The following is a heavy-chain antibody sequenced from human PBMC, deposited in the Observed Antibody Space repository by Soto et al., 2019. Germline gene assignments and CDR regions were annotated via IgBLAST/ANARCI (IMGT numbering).Heavy chain of an antibody. D-gene: IGHD3-9*01. CDR1: GFTFSSYW. CDR3: ARGEDYDILTGYFDY. Sequence: GGSLRLSCAASGFTFSSYWMHWVRQAPGKGLVWVSRINSDGSSTSYADSVKGRFTISRDNAKNTLYLQMNSLRAEDTAVYYCARGEDYDILTGYFDYWGQGTLVTVSS. J-gene: IGHJ4*02. CDR2: INSDGSST. V-gene: IGHV3-74*01.